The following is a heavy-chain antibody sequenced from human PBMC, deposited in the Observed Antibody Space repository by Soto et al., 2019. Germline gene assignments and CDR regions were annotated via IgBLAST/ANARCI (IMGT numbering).Heavy chain of an antibody. CDR1: GGTFSSYA. D-gene: IGHD6-13*01. CDR2: IIPIFGTA. Sequence: QVQLVQSGAEVKKPGSSVKVSCKASGGTFSSYAISWVRQAPGQVLEWMGGIIPIFGTANYAQKFQGRVTITADESTSTAYMELSSLRSEDTAVYYCARGDSALDLGSSSWKYWGQGTLVTVSS. J-gene: IGHJ4*02. V-gene: IGHV1-69*01. CDR3: ARGDSALDLGSSSWKY.